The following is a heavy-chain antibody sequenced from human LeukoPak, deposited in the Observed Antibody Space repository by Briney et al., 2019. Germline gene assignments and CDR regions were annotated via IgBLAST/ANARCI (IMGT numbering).Heavy chain of an antibody. J-gene: IGHJ4*02. CDR1: GYIFTGYY. CDR2: INSNCGGT. CDR3: ARGTLDMATIHYPFVY. Sequence: ASVNVTCMASGYIFTGYYMHWVRQAPGQGRAWMGWINSNCGGTNYAQKFQGRVTMTRDTSISTAYMELRRLRSDDTAVYYCARGTLDMATIHYPFVYWRQGTLVSVCS. D-gene: IGHD5-24*01. V-gene: IGHV1-2*02.